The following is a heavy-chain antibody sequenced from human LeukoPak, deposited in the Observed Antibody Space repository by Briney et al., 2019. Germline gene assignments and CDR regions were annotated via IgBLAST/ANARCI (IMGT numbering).Heavy chain of an antibody. J-gene: IGHJ4*02. D-gene: IGHD1-14*01. V-gene: IGHV3-23*01. CDR2: ISGSGGST. CDR1: GFTFNRNG. Sequence: GGSLRLSCAASGFTFNRNGMSWVRQAPGKGLEWVSTISGSGGSTYYADSVKGRFTISRDNSKNTLYLQMNSLRAEDTAVYYCAKPARTDYVDYWGQGTLVTVSS. CDR3: AKPARTDYVDY.